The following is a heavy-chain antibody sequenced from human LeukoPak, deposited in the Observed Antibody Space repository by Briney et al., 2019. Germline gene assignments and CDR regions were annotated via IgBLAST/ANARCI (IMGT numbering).Heavy chain of an antibody. D-gene: IGHD3-3*01. CDR2: IYTSGST. CDR3: ERTELRPLGGIYYYYMDV. Sequence: PSETLSLTCTVSGGSISSGSYYWSWIRQPAGKGLEWIGRIYTSGSTNYNPSLKSRVTISVDTSKNQFSLKLSSVTAADTAVYYCERTELRPLGGIYYYYMDVWGKGTTVTVSS. J-gene: IGHJ6*03. CDR1: GGSISSGSYY. V-gene: IGHV4-61*02.